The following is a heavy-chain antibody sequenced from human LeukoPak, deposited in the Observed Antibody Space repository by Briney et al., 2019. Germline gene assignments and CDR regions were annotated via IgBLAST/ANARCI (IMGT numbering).Heavy chain of an antibody. Sequence: PSETLSLTCAVYGGSFSGYYWSWIRQPPGKGLEWIGEINHSGSTNYNPSLKSRVTISVDTSKNQFSLKLSSVTAADTAVYYCARFRSRKIYYYGMDVWAKGPRSPSP. V-gene: IGHV4-34*01. CDR2: INHSGST. CDR1: GGSFSGYY. CDR3: ARFRSRKIYYYGMDV. J-gene: IGHJ6*02.